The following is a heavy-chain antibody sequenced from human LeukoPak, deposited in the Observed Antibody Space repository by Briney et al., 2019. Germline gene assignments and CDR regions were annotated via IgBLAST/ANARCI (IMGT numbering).Heavy chain of an antibody. CDR1: GGSISSYY. V-gene: IGHV4-4*07. CDR2: IYTSGST. CDR3: ASFGIAVAGQFGDYYYYMDV. J-gene: IGHJ6*03. Sequence: KPSETLSLTCTVSGGSISSYYWSWIRQPAGKGLEWIGRIYTSGSTNYNPSLKSRVTMSVDTSKNQFSLKLSSVTAADTAVYYCASFGIAVAGQFGDYYYYMDVWGKGTTVTISS. D-gene: IGHD6-19*01.